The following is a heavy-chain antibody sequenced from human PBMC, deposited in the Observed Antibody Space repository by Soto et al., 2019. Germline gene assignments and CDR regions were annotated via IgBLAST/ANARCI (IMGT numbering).Heavy chain of an antibody. D-gene: IGHD3-3*01. V-gene: IGHV1-18*01. CDR3: ARGGSTYYESWKIDY. Sequence: SVKVSCKTSGYAFPNYGISWVRQAPGQGLEWMGWISADNGNTNSAQKLQGRVTMTTDTSTSTAYMELRSLRSDDTAIYYCARGGSTYYESWKIDYWGQ. CDR1: GYAFPNYG. CDR2: ISADNGNT. J-gene: IGHJ4*01.